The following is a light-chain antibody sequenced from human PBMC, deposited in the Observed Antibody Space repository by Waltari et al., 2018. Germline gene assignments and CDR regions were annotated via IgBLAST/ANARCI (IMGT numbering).Light chain of an antibody. CDR1: SSDVGGYNY. J-gene: IGLJ3*02. CDR2: EVS. Sequence: QSALTQPASVSGSPGQSITISCPGTSSDVGGYNYASWYQQHPGKAPKLMIYEVSNRPSGVSNRFSGSKSGNTASLTISGLQAEDEADYYCSSYTSSSIWVFGGGTKLTVL. V-gene: IGLV2-14*01. CDR3: SSYTSSSIWV.